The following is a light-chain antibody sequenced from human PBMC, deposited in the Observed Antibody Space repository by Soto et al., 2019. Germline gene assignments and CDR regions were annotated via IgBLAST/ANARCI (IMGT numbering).Light chain of an antibody. V-gene: IGLV2-23*02. Sequence: QSVLTQPASVSGSPGQSITISCTGTSSDVGSYNLVSWYQQHPGKAPKLMIYEVSKRPSGVSNRFSGSKSGNTASLTISGLQAEDEADYYCCSYAGSSTFWKVFGGGTKLTVL. CDR1: SSDVGSYNL. CDR2: EVS. J-gene: IGLJ3*02. CDR3: CSYAGSSTFWKV.